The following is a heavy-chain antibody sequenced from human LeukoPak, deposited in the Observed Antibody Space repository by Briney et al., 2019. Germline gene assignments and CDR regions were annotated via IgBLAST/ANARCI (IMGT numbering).Heavy chain of an antibody. CDR3: ARFRTWGDKAFDY. V-gene: IGHV3-23*01. D-gene: IGHD2-21*02. CDR1: GFTFSNYA. J-gene: IGHJ4*02. Sequence: AGGSLRLSCAASGFTFSNYAMSWVRQAPGKGLEWVSAISGSGGSTYYADSVKGRFTISRDSAKNSLYLQMNSLRAEDTAVYYCARFRTWGDKAFDYWGQGTLVTVSS. CDR2: ISGSGGST.